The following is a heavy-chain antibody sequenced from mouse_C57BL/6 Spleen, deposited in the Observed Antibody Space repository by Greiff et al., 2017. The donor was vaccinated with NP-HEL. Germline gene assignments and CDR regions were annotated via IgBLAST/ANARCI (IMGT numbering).Heavy chain of an antibody. D-gene: IGHD2-1*01. J-gene: IGHJ1*03. CDR1: GYTFTSYW. Sequence: QVQLQQPGAELVKPGASVKLSCKASGYTFTSYWMHWVKQRPGQGLEWIGMIHPNSGSTNYNEKFKSKATLTVDKSSSTAYMQLSSLTSEDSAVYYCARRVTTKDVDVWGTGTTVTVSS. CDR2: IHPNSGST. V-gene: IGHV1-64*01. CDR3: ARRVTTKDVDV.